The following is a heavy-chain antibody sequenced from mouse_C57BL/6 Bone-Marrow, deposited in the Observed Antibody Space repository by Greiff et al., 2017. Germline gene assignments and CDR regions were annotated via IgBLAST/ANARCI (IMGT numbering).Heavy chain of an antibody. Sequence: EVQLVESGGGLVQPGGSMKLSCAASGFTFSDAWMDWVRQSPEKGLEWVAEIRNKANNHATYYAESVKGRFTISRDDSKSSVYLQMNSLRAEDTGIYYGTRHEWYYGYAMDYWGQGTSVTVAS. D-gene: IGHD1-1*01. CDR1: GFTFSDAW. V-gene: IGHV6-6*01. J-gene: IGHJ4*01. CDR2: IRNKANNHAT. CDR3: TRHEWYYGYAMDY.